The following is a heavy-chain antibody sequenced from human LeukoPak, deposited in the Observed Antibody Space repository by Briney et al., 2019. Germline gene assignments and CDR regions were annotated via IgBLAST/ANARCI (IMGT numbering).Heavy chain of an antibody. CDR2: ISSGSTYI. CDR1: GFTFSSYS. Sequence: PGGSLRLSCAASGFTFSSYSMNWVRQAPGKGLEWVSSISSGSTYIYYADSVKGRFTFSRDNAKNSLYLQMNSLRAEDTAVYYCARAPGRYYDSSGYYPVYFDYWGQGTLVTVSS. J-gene: IGHJ4*02. V-gene: IGHV3-21*01. CDR3: ARAPGRYYDSSGYYPVYFDY. D-gene: IGHD3-22*01.